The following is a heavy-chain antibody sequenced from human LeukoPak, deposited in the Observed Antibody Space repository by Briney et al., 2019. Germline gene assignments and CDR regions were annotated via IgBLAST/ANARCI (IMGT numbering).Heavy chain of an antibody. V-gene: IGHV4-61*02. CDR3: ARGPFGIQLWPNDAFDI. J-gene: IGHJ3*02. CDR2: IYTSGST. D-gene: IGHD5-18*01. CDR1: GGSISSGSYY. Sequence: PSGTLSLTCTVSGGSISSGSYYWSWIRQPAGKGLEWIGRIYTSGSTNYNPSLKSRVTISVDTSKNQFSLKLSSVTAADTAVYYCARGPFGIQLWPNDAFDIWGQGTMVTVSS.